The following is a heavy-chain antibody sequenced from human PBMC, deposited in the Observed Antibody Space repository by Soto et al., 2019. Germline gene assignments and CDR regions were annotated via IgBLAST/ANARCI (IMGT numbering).Heavy chain of an antibody. V-gene: IGHV3-48*02. CDR2: ISSSSSTI. D-gene: IGHD3-3*01. CDR3: ARDFGVYYDFWSGLGRYYYGREV. CDR1: GFTFSSYS. Sequence: GGSLRLSCAASGFTFSSYSMNWVRQAPGKGLEWVSYISSSSSTIYYADSVKGRFTISRDNAKNSLYLQMNSLRDEDTAVYYCARDFGVYYDFWSGLGRYYYGREVWGQGTPGHRLL. J-gene: IGHJ6*02.